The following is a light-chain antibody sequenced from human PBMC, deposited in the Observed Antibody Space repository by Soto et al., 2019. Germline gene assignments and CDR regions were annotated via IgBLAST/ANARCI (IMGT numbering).Light chain of an antibody. CDR1: ENVSSSY. V-gene: IGKV3-20*01. CDR2: GAS. CDR3: QQYGGSPRT. Sequence: EIVLTQSPGTLSLSPGERATLSCRASENVSSSYLAWYQQKPGQAPRLLIYGASTRATGIPDRFSGSGSGTDFTLTISRLEPEDSAVYYCQQYGGSPRTFGQGTKVEIK. J-gene: IGKJ1*01.